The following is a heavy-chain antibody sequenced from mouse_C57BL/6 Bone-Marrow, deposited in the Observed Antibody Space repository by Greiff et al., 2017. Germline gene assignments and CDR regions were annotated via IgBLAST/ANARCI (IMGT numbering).Heavy chain of an antibody. D-gene: IGHD3-1*01. J-gene: IGHJ1*03. CDR3: ASLSGYPYWYFDV. Sequence: QVQLKQSGAELVRPGTSVKLSCKASGYTFTSYWMHWVKQRPGQGLEWIGVIDPSDSYTNYNQKFKGKATLTVDTSSSTAYMQLSSLTSEDSAVYYCASLSGYPYWYFDVWGTGTTVTVSS. CDR1: GYTFTSYW. V-gene: IGHV1-59*01. CDR2: IDPSDSYT.